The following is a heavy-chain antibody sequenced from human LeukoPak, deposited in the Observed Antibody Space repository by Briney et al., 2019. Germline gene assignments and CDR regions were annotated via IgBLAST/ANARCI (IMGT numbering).Heavy chain of an antibody. CDR2: MNPNSGNT. Sequence: ASVKVSCKASGYTFTSYDINWVRQATGQGLEWMGWMNPNSGNTGYAQKFQGRVTMTRNTSISTAYMELSSLRSEDTAVYYCERNHFYDRVSDYWGQGTLVTVSS. V-gene: IGHV1-8*01. J-gene: IGHJ4*02. CDR3: ERNHFYDRVSDY. CDR1: GYTFTSYD. D-gene: IGHD5-12*01.